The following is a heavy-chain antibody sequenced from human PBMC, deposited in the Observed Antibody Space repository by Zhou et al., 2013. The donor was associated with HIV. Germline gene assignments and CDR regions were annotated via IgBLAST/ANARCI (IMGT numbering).Heavy chain of an antibody. D-gene: IGHD3-22*01. J-gene: IGHJ4*02. V-gene: IGHV1-3*01. Sequence: QVQLVQSGAEVKKPGASVMVSCQASGYAFDAFYINWVRQAPGQGLEWMGWINAGNNNTKYSRKFHDRVTITTDTSASTGYMEMSSLRSEDTAVYYCARGGEVVRYWGQGTLVTVSS. CDR2: INAGNNNT. CDR1: GYAFDAFY. CDR3: ARGGEVVRY.